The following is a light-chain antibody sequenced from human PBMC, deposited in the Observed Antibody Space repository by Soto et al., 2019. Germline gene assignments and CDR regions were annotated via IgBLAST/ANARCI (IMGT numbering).Light chain of an antibody. Sequence: DIQMTQSPSSLSASVGDRVTITCRASQSISSYLNWYQQKPGKAPKLLIYAASSVQSGVPSRFSGSGSGTDFTPTISSLQPEDFATYYCQQSYSTPRITFGQGTRLEIK. V-gene: IGKV1-39*01. J-gene: IGKJ5*01. CDR2: AAS. CDR1: QSISSY. CDR3: QQSYSTPRIT.